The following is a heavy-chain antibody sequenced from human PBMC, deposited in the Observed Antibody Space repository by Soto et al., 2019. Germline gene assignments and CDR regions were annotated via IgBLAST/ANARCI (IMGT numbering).Heavy chain of an antibody. D-gene: IGHD3-10*01. CDR2: IYSGGST. J-gene: IGHJ4*02. CDR1: GFTVSSNY. CDR3: ARDMGPWYFDY. V-gene: IGHV3-53*01. Sequence: GGSLRLSCAASGFTVSSNYMSWVRQAPGKGLEWVSVIYSGGSTYYADSVKGRFTISRDNSKNTLYLQMNSLRAEDTAVYYCARDMGPWYFDYWGQGTLVTASS.